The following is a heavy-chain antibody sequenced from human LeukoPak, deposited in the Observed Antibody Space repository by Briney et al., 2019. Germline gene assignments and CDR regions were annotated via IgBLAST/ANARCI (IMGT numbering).Heavy chain of an antibody. CDR2: ISYDGSNK. J-gene: IGHJ6*03. CDR1: GFTFSSYA. CDR3: ARELTPHVYYNYYMDV. D-gene: IGHD1-14*01. Sequence: GGSLRLSCAASGFTFSSYAMYWVRQAPGKGLEWVAVISYDGSNKYYADSVKGRFTISRDNSKNTLYLQMNSLRAEDTAVYYCARELTPHVYYNYYMDVWGKGTTVTVSS. V-gene: IGHV3-30-3*01.